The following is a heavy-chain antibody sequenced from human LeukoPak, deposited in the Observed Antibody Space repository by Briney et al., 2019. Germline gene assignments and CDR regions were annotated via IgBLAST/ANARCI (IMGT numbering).Heavy chain of an antibody. J-gene: IGHJ4*02. V-gene: IGHV3-7*03. CDR1: GFTISSYW. D-gene: IGHD3-16*02. CDR3: AKDPVQVPGDYVWGSYPKGDFDY. Sequence: GGSLRLSCAASGFTISSYWMNWVRQAPGKGLEWVANIKQDGSEKKYVDSVKGRFTISRDNSKNTLYLQMNSLRAEDTAVYYCAKDPVQVPGDYVWGSYPKGDFDYWGQGTLVTVSS. CDR2: IKQDGSEK.